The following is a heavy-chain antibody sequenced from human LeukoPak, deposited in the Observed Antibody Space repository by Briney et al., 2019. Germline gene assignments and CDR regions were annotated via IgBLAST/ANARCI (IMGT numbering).Heavy chain of an antibody. CDR1: GFTFSSYA. J-gene: IGHJ4*02. CDR3: ARGPTAPLDY. CDR2: ISYDGSNK. D-gene: IGHD5-18*01. Sequence: GGSLRLSCAASGFTFSSYAMHWVRQAPGKGPEWVAVISYDGSNKYYADSVKGRFTISRDNSKNTLYLQMNSLRAEDTAVYYCARGPTAPLDYWGQGTLVTVSS. V-gene: IGHV3-30-3*01.